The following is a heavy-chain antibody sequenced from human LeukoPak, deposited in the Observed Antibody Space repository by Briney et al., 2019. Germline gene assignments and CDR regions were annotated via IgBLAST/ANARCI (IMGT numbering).Heavy chain of an antibody. J-gene: IGHJ5*02. D-gene: IGHD3-10*01. CDR3: ARAYYSTRWFPH. V-gene: IGHV4-34*01. Sequence: SETLSLTCAVSGVSLNGYYWGWIRQTPQKGLEWIGEINHSGRTNYNPSLKSRVTISADTSKNQFSLELRSVTAADTAVYYCARAYYSTRWFPHWGQGALVTVSA. CDR2: INHSGRT. CDR1: GVSLNGYY.